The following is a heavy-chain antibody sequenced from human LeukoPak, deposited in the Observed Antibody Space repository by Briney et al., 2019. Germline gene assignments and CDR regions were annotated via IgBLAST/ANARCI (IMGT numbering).Heavy chain of an antibody. Sequence: SETLSLTCAVYGGSFSGYYWSWIRQPPGKGLEWIGEINHSGSTNYNPSLKSRVTISVDTSKNQFSLKLSSVTAADTAVYYCARFRGYSGYDLDYWGQGTLVTASS. J-gene: IGHJ4*02. CDR1: GGSFSGYY. D-gene: IGHD5-12*01. CDR3: ARFRGYSGYDLDY. CDR2: INHSGST. V-gene: IGHV4-34*01.